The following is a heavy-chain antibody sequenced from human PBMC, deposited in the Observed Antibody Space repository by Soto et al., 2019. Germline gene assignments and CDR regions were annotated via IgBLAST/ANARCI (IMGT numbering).Heavy chain of an antibody. CDR3: ARDPDLVAAMAFAFDI. V-gene: IGHV3-11*01. CDR1: GFTFSDYY. Sequence: QVQLVESGGGLVKPGGSLRLSCAASGFTFSDYYMSWIRQAPGKGLEWVSYISSSGSTIYYADSVKGRFTISRDNAKXXLYLQMNSLRAEDTAVYYCARDPDLVAAMAFAFDIWGQGTMVTVSS. J-gene: IGHJ3*02. D-gene: IGHD2-15*01. CDR2: ISSSGSTI.